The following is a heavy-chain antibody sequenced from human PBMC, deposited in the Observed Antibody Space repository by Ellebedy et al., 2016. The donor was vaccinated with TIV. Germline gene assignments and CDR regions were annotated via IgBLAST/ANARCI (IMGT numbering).Heavy chain of an antibody. D-gene: IGHD1-26*01. CDR2: LSSSGGSK. CDR3: ARGARGVGDWFDP. V-gene: IGHV3-23*01. J-gene: IGHJ5*02. Sequence: GGSLRLSXTASGFTFSSYAMNWVRQAPGKGLEWVSGLSSSGGSKYYADSVKGRFTISRDNSKNTLYLQMNSLRAEDTAVYYCARGARGVGDWFDPWGQGTVVTVSS. CDR1: GFTFSSYA.